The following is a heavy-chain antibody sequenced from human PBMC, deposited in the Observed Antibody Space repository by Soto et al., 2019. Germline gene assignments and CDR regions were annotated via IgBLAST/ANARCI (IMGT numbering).Heavy chain of an antibody. CDR3: ARGGFNYAN. CDR1: GFTFSSSY. J-gene: IGHJ4*02. Sequence: QVQLVQSGGGLVKPGGSVRLSCAASGFTFSSSYMSWIRQAPGKGLEWVSYISSSGASMYYADSVKGRFTISRDNANNSLYLQMNGLRAEDTAVYYCARGGFNYANWGQGTLVTVTP. V-gene: IGHV3-11*01. CDR2: ISSSGASM. D-gene: IGHD5-18*01.